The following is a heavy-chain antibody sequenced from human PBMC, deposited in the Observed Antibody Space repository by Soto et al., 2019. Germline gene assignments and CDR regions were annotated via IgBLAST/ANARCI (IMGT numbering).Heavy chain of an antibody. CDR3: ARRSFSTVTPFDP. Sequence: GASVKVSCKASGGTFSSYAISWVRQAPGQGLEWMGGIIPIFGTANYAQKFQGRVTITADESTSTAYMELSSLRSEDTAVYYCARRSFSTVTPFDPWGQGTLVTVSS. D-gene: IGHD4-17*01. J-gene: IGHJ5*02. CDR2: IIPIFGTA. V-gene: IGHV1-69*13. CDR1: GGTFSSYA.